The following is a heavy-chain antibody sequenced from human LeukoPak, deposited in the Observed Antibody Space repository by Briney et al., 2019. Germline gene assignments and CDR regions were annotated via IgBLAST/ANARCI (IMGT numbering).Heavy chain of an antibody. J-gene: IGHJ4*02. V-gene: IGHV1-2*02. CDR1: GYTFTGYY. CDR2: INPNSGGT. D-gene: IGHD2-2*02. Sequence: ASVEVSCKASGYTFTGYYMHWVRQAPGQGLEWMGWINPNSGGTNYAQKFQGRVTMTRDTSISTAYMELSRLRSDDTAVYYCARVPAAIKRPSGYFDYWGQGTLVTVSS. CDR3: ARVPAAIKRPSGYFDY.